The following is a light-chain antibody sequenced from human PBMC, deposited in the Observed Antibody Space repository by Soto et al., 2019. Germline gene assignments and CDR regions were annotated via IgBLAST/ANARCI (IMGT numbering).Light chain of an antibody. Sequence: EIVLTQSPVTLSLSPGERATLSCRASQSVSSSYLAWYQQKPGQAPRLLIYGASSRATGIPDRFSGSGSGTDFTLTISRLGPEDFAVYYCQQRSDWRITFGQGTRLEIK. CDR2: GAS. J-gene: IGKJ5*01. CDR3: QQRSDWRIT. CDR1: QSVSSSY. V-gene: IGKV3D-20*02.